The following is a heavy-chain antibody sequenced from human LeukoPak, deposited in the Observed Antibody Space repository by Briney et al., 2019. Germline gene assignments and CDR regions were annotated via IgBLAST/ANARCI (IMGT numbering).Heavy chain of an antibody. CDR3: ARVGYSSGYHPARHYYYYMDV. CDR1: GYTFTSYG. J-gene: IGHJ6*03. V-gene: IGHV1-18*01. D-gene: IGHD6-19*01. CDR2: ISAYNGNT. Sequence: ASVKVSCKASGYTFTSYGISWVRQAPGQGLEWMGWISAYNGNTNYAQKLQGRVTMTTDTSTSTAYMELRSLRSDDTAVYYCARVGYSSGYHPARHYYYYMDVWGKGTTVTVSS.